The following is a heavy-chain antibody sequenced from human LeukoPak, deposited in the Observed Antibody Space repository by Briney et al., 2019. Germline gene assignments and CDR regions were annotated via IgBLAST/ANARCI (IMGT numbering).Heavy chain of an antibody. Sequence: SETLSLTCTASGGSISSSSYYWGWIRQPPGKGLEWIGSIYNSGSTYYNPSLKSRVTMSVDTSKNQFSLELSSVTAADTAVYYCARQVLGFCTSTSCSPLFDYWGQGTLVTVSS. V-gene: IGHV4-39*01. CDR1: GGSISSSSYY. J-gene: IGHJ4*02. CDR3: ARQVLGFCTSTSCSPLFDY. CDR2: IYNSGST. D-gene: IGHD2-2*01.